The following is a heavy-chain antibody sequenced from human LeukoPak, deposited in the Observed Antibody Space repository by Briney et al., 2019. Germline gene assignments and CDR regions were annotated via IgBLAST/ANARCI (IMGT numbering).Heavy chain of an antibody. CDR1: GGSFSGYY. V-gene: IGHV4-34*01. CDR3: ARGGGYSSSWSY. D-gene: IGHD6-13*01. Sequence: SETLSLTCAVYGGSFSGYYWSWIRQPPGKGLEWIGEINHSGSTNYNPSLKSRVTISVDTSKNQFPLKLSSVTAADTAVYYCARGGGYSSSWSYWGQGTLVTVSS. CDR2: INHSGST. J-gene: IGHJ4*02.